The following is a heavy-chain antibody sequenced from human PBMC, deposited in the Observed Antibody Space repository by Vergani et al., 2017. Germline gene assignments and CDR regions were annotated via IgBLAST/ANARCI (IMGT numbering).Heavy chain of an antibody. CDR2: IDWDDDK. J-gene: IGHJ3*02. Sequence: QVTLTESGPALVKPTQTLTLTCPFSGFSLSTSGMRASWIRQPPGKALEWLARIDWDDDKFYSTSLKTRLTISKDTSKNQVVLTMTNMDPVDTATYYCARSYCSGGTGYSGDAFDIWGQGTMVTVSS. V-gene: IGHV2-70*04. D-gene: IGHD2-15*01. CDR3: ARSYCSGGTGYSGDAFDI. CDR1: GFSLSTSGMR.